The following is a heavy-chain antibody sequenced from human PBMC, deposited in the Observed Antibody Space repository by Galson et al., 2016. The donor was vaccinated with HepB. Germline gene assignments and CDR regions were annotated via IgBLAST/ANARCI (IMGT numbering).Heavy chain of an antibody. CDR3: ARAAIIPGARMVFDP. V-gene: IGHV4-4*02. J-gene: IGHJ5*02. CDR1: GASISDSTW. CDR2: IYHTGTS. Sequence: SETLSLTCAVYGASISDSTWWTWVRQVPGKGLEWIGEIYHTGTSNNNPFLCSRFTLSVDKSRNLISLNVTSVTAADTAVYYCARAAIIPGARMVFDPWGQGILVTVSS. D-gene: IGHD2-2*01.